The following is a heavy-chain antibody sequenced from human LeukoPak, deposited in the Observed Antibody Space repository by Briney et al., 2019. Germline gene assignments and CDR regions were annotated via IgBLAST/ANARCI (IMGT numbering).Heavy chain of an antibody. Sequence: GASVTVSCKASGYTFTSYAMNWVRQAPGQGLEWMGWINTNTGNPTYAQGFTGRFVFSLDTSVSTAYLQISSLKAEDTAVYYCARDRCWGSCSRGGGDYWGQGTLVTVSS. CDR3: ARDRCWGSCSRGGGDY. D-gene: IGHD2-2*01. V-gene: IGHV7-4-1*02. J-gene: IGHJ4*02. CDR1: GYTFTSYA. CDR2: INTNTGNP.